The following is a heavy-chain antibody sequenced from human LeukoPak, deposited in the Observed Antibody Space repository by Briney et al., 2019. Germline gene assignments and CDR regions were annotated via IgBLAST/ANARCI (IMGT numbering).Heavy chain of an antibody. J-gene: IGHJ4*02. CDR1: GGSISSYY. V-gene: IGHV4-59*12. Sequence: SETLSLTCTVSGGSISSYYWSWIRQPPGKGLEWIGYIYYSGSTNYNPSLKSRVTISVDTSKNQFSLKLSSVTAADTAVYYCARGRTDFWSGYYLGYWGQGTLVTVSS. CDR2: IYYSGST. CDR3: ARGRTDFWSGYYLGY. D-gene: IGHD3-3*01.